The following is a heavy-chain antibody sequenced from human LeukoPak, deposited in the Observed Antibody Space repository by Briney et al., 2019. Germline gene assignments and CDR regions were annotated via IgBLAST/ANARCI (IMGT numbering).Heavy chain of an antibody. CDR3: AGPFAVTLDDAFDI. J-gene: IGHJ3*02. CDR2: MNPNSGNT. V-gene: IGHV1-8*01. D-gene: IGHD2-21*02. Sequence: ASVKVSCKASGYTFTSYDINWVRQAAGQGLEWMGWMNPNSGNTYYAQKFQGRVTMTRETSITTAYLELSSLRSEDTAVYYCAGPFAVTLDDAFDIWGQGTMVTVSS. CDR1: GYTFTSYD.